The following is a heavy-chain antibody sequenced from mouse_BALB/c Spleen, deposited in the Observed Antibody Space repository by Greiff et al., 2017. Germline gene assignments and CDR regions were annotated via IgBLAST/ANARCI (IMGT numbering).Heavy chain of an antibody. V-gene: IGHV5-6-5*01. Sequence: DVQLVESGGGLVKPGGSLKLSCAASGFTFSSYAMSWVRQTPERRLEWVASISSGGSTYYPDSVKGRFTISRDNARNILYLQMSSLRSEDTAMYYCARGIYDGYYGFAYWGQGTLVTVSA. J-gene: IGHJ3*01. CDR2: ISSGGST. CDR1: GFTFSSYA. CDR3: ARGIYDGYYGFAY. D-gene: IGHD2-3*01.